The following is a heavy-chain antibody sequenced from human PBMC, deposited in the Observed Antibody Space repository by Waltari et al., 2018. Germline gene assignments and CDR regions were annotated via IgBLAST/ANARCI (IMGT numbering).Heavy chain of an antibody. CDR2: INDDGSTI. V-gene: IGHV3-74*01. CDR3: TRTLVGPYPFEN. CDR1: GFIFGTVW. Sequence: DVHLVESGGGPVQPGGSLRLSCAASGFIFGTVWMHWVRQVPGKGLVWVSRINDDGSTISYADSVKGRFTISRDNAKNTLYLQMDSLRVEDTAVYYCTRTLVGPYPFENWGQGTLVTVSS. J-gene: IGHJ4*02. D-gene: IGHD1-26*01.